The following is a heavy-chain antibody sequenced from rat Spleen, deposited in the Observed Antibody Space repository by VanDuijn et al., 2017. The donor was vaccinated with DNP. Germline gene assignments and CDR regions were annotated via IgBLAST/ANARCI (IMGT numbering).Heavy chain of an antibody. D-gene: IGHD1-6*01. CDR2: IIYDGSRT. CDR3: TRGVYYGSSWAFDY. CDR1: GFTFSSFP. J-gene: IGHJ2*01. Sequence: EVQLVETGGGLVQPGRSMKLSCAASGFTFSSFPMAWVRQAPKKGLEWVATIIYDGSRTYYRDSVKGRFTISRDTAKSSLYLQMNSLKSEDTATYYCTRGVYYGSSWAFDYWGHGVMVTVSS. V-gene: IGHV5-46*01.